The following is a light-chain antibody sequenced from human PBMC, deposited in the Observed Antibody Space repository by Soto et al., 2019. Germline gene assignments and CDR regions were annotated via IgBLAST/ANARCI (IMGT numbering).Light chain of an antibody. CDR3: QSYDSGLRGSV. Sequence: QSVLTQPPSVSGAPGQRVTISCTGSSSNIGAGYDVLWYQQLPGTAPKLLIHGNTNRPSGVPDRFSGSKSGTSASLAITGLQAEDEADYYCQSYDSGLRGSVFGGGTKLTVL. J-gene: IGLJ2*01. CDR2: GNT. V-gene: IGLV1-40*01. CDR1: SSNIGAGYD.